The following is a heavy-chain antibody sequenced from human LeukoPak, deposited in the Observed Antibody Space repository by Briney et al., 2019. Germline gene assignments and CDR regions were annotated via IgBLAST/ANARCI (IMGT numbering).Heavy chain of an antibody. D-gene: IGHD3-16*02. J-gene: IGHJ1*01. CDR1: GGSFSGYY. CDR3: ARHSFNDYVWGSYRYTVEYFQH. Sequence: SETLSLTCAVYGGSFSGYYWSWIRQPPGKGLEWIGSIYYSGSTYYNPSLKSRVTISVDTSKNQFSLKLSSVTAADTAVYYCARHSFNDYVWGSYRYTVEYFQHWGQGTLVTVSS. CDR2: IYYSGST. V-gene: IGHV4-34*01.